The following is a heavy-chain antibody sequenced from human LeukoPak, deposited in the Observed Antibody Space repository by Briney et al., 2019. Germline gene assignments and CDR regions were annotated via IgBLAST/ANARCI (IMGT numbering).Heavy chain of an antibody. J-gene: IGHJ4*02. V-gene: IGHV3-23*01. CDR2: ISGSGCSGGSDCST. CDR1: GFTFSSYA. Sequence: PGGSLRLSCAASGFTFSSYAMSWVRQAPGKGLEWVSTISGSGCSGGSDCSTYYADSVKGRFTISRDNSKNTLDLHMNSLRAEDTAVYYCAKVLGTLTSLGRNDYWGQGTLVTVSS. D-gene: IGHD3-9*01. CDR3: AKVLGTLTSLGRNDY.